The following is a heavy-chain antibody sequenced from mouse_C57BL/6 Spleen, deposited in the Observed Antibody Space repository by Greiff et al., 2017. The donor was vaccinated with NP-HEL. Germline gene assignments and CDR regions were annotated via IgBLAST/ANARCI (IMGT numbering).Heavy chain of an antibody. CDR1: GYTFTSYW. J-gene: IGHJ3*01. D-gene: IGHD2-3*01. V-gene: IGHV1-69*01. CDR2: IDPSDSYT. CDR3: ARVDGYYGFAY. Sequence: QVQLQQPGAELVMPGASVKLSCKASGYTFTSYWMHWVKQRPGQGLAWIGEIDPSDSYTNYNQKFKGKSTLTVDKSSSTAYMQLSSLTSEDSAVYYCARVDGYYGFAYWGQGTLVTVSA.